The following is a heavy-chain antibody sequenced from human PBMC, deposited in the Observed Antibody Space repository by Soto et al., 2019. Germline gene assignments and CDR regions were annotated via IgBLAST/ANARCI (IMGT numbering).Heavy chain of an antibody. V-gene: IGHV3-23*01. CDR2: IGGSGGST. CDR1: GFTFSSYA. Sequence: EVQLLESGGGVVQPGGSLRLSCAASGFTFSSYAMSWVRQAPGKGLEWVSAIGGSGGSTYYADSVEGRFTISRDNSKKTLYLQMKSLRVEDTAVYHCAPEYLNWGQGTLVTVSS. J-gene: IGHJ4*02. D-gene: IGHD6-6*01. CDR3: APEYLN.